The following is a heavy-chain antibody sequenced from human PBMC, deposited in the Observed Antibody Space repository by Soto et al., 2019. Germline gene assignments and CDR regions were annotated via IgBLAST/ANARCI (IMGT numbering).Heavy chain of an antibody. CDR2: ISSSGSTI. D-gene: IGHD3-10*01. V-gene: IGHV3-11*01. Sequence: QVQLVESGGGLVKPGGSLRLSCAASGFTFSDYYMSWIRQAPGKGLEWVSYISSSGSTIYYADSVKGRFTISRNNAKSSLYLQMNSLRAEATAGYYCASLGGETMVRGENWFDPWGQGTLVTVSS. J-gene: IGHJ5*02. CDR3: ASLGGETMVRGENWFDP. CDR1: GFTFSDYY.